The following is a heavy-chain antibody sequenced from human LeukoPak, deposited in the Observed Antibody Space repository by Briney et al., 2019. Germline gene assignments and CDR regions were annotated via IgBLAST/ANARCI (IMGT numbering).Heavy chain of an antibody. CDR1: GYTFTSYD. CDR3: ARGHGLLWFGESQFDY. CDR2: MNPNSGNT. J-gene: IGHJ4*02. D-gene: IGHD3-10*01. V-gene: IGHV1-8*01. Sequence: ASVKVSCKASGYTFTSYDINWVRQATGQGLEWMGWMNPNSGNTGYAQKFQGRVTMTRNTSISTAYMELSSLRSEDTAMYYCARGHGLLWFGESQFDYWGQGTLVTVSS.